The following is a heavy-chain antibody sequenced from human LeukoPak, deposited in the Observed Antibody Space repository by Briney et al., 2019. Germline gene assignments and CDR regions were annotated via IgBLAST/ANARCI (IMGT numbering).Heavy chain of an antibody. Sequence: SETLSLTCTVSGGSISSGSYYWSWIRQPAGKGLEWIGRIYTSGSTNYNPSLKSRVTISVDTSKNQFSLKLSSVTAADTAVYYCARGERITMKDDSYYFDYWGQGTLVTVSS. CDR3: ARGERITMKDDSYYFDY. CDR2: IYTSGST. J-gene: IGHJ4*02. D-gene: IGHD3-22*01. CDR1: GGSISSGSYY. V-gene: IGHV4-61*02.